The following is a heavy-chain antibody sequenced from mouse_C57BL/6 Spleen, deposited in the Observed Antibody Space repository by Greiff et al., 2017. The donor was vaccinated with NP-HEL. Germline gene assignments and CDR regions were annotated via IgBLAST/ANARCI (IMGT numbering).Heavy chain of an antibody. CDR1: GFTFSSYA. J-gene: IGHJ4*01. Sequence: EVQRVESGGGLVKPGGSLKLSCAASGFTFSSYAMSWVRQTPEKRLEWVATISDGGSYTYYPDNVKGRFTISRDNAKNNLYLQMSHLKSEDTAMYYCARDQTGTGAMDYWGQGTSVTVSS. CDR2: ISDGGSYT. V-gene: IGHV5-4*01. D-gene: IGHD4-1*01. CDR3: ARDQTGTGAMDY.